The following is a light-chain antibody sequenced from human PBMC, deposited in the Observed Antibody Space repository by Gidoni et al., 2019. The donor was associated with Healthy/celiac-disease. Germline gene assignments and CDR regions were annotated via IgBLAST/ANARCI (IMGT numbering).Light chain of an antibody. CDR1: QSVNSN. Sequence: EIVMTQSPATLSVSPGERATLSCRASQSVNSNLAWYQQKPGQAPRLLSYGASTRATGIPARFSGSGSGTEFTLTISSLQSEDFAVYYCQQYNNWPLYTFGQGTKLEIK. CDR3: QQYNNWPLYT. J-gene: IGKJ2*01. CDR2: GAS. V-gene: IGKV3-15*01.